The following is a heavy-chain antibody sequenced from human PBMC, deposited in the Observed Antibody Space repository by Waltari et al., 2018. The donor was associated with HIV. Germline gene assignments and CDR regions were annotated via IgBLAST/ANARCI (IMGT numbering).Heavy chain of an antibody. Sequence: EVQLVESGGGLVKPGGSLRLSCAASGFTFSTYGMNWVRQAPGKGLECVSSISVSSDYLYYGDSVKGRFTISRDNAKDSLYLQMNSLRAEDTAIYYCARRVSGYIYDFFDLWGQGTLVTVSS. V-gene: IGHV3-21*02. D-gene: IGHD5-18*01. CDR1: GFTFSTYG. CDR2: ISVSSDYL. J-gene: IGHJ4*02. CDR3: ARRVSGYIYDFFDL.